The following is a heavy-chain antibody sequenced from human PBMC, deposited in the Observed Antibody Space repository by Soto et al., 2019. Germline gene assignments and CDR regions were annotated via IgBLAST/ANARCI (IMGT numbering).Heavy chain of an antibody. CDR2: ISGSGGST. J-gene: IGHJ4*02. CDR1: GFTFSSYT. Sequence: XGSLRRTCAASGFTFSSYTMSWVRQAPGKGLEWVSAISGSGGSTYYADSVKGRFTISRDNSKNTLYLQMNRMRAEDTAVYYCAKAGYYDSSGYYYPNWGQGTLVTVYS. CDR3: AKAGYYDSSGYYYPN. D-gene: IGHD3-22*01. V-gene: IGHV3-23*01.